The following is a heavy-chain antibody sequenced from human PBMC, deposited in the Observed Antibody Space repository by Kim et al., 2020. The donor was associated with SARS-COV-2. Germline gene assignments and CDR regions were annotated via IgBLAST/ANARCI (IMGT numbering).Heavy chain of an antibody. V-gene: IGHV1-18*04. Sequence: ASVKVSCKTSGYTFTSYVIIWVRQAPGQGLEWMGWISAYNGNTNYAQKLQGRVTMTTDPSTSTAYMELRSLISDDTAVHYCARMGAAAGLDYWGQGTLVT. J-gene: IGHJ4*02. D-gene: IGHD6-13*01. CDR3: ARMGAAAGLDY. CDR1: GYTFTSYV. CDR2: ISAYNGNT.